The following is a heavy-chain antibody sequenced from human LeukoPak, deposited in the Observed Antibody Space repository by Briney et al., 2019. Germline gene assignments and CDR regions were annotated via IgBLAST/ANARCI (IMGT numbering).Heavy chain of an antibody. J-gene: IGHJ3*02. CDR2: INPNSGGT. V-gene: IGHV1-2*02. CDR3: ASDWGLSQLEYCSNTNCYMGAFDI. CDR1: GYTLSDYY. Sequence: ASVKVSCKASGYTLSDYYMHWVRQAPGQGLEWMGWINPNSGGTNYAQKFQGRVTMTRDTSISTAYMELSRLRSDDTAVYYCASDWGLSQLEYCSNTNCYMGAFDIWGQGTMVTVSS. D-gene: IGHD2-2*02.